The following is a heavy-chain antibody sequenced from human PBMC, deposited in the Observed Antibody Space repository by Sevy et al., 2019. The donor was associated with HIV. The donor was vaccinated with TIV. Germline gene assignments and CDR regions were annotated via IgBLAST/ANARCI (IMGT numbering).Heavy chain of an antibody. V-gene: IGHV5-51*01. CDR3: ARLVDMTTLIGGLYYFDS. J-gene: IGHJ4*02. CDR2: IYPRDSDT. Sequence: GESLKISCKASGYKFTTYWIGWARQMPGKGLEWMGMIYPRDSDTRYSPSFQGQVTISADTSINTAYLQWSSLKASDTAMYFCARLVDMTTLIGGLYYFDSWGQGTLVTVSS. D-gene: IGHD4-4*01. CDR1: GYKFTTYW.